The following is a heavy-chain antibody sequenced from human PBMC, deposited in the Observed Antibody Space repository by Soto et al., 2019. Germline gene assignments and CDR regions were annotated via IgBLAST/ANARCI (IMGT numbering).Heavy chain of an antibody. CDR1: GFTVDDYA. J-gene: IGHJ4*02. Sequence: EVQLVESGGGLVQPGRSLRLSCAASGFTVDDYAMHWVRQAPGKGLEWVSGISWNSETIDYADSVKGRFTISRDNAKSPLFLEMNSLSPDDTALYYCAKDMKWGGMTTIHYFDSWGQGTLVTVSS. V-gene: IGHV3-9*01. CDR2: ISWNSETI. CDR3: AKDMKWGGMTTIHYFDS. D-gene: IGHD4-17*01.